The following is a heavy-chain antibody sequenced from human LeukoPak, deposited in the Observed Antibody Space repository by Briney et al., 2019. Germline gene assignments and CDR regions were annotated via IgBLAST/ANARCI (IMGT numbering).Heavy chain of an antibody. D-gene: IGHD3-10*01. Sequence: GSSVKVSCKASGGTFSSYAISWVRQAPGQGLEWMGGIIPIFGTANYAQKFQGRVTITTDESTSTAYMELSSLRSEDTAVYYCARSPTSMVRGVISPSYFDYWGQGTLVTVPS. CDR3: ARSPTSMVRGVISPSYFDY. V-gene: IGHV1-69*05. CDR2: IIPIFGTA. CDR1: GGTFSSYA. J-gene: IGHJ4*02.